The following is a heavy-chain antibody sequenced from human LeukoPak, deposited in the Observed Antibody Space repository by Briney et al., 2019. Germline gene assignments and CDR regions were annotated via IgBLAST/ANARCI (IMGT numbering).Heavy chain of an antibody. CDR3: AKGAAAGPQTFDY. J-gene: IGHJ4*02. CDR2: IYHSGST. Sequence: NPSETLSLTCTVSGYSISSGYYWGWIRQPPGKGLEWIGSIYHSGSTYYNPSLKSRVTISVDTSKNQFSLMLSSVTAADTAVYYCAKGAAAGPQTFDYWGQGTLVTVSS. D-gene: IGHD6-13*01. V-gene: IGHV4-38-2*02. CDR1: GYSISSGYY.